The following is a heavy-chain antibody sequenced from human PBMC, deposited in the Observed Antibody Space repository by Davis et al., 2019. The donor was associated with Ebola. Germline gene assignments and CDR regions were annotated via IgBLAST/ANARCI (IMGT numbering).Heavy chain of an antibody. J-gene: IGHJ6*02. D-gene: IGHD3-3*01. V-gene: IGHV4-4*07. CDR1: GGSISGYY. CDR2: ISPTGNT. Sequence: SETLSLTCSVSGGSISGYYWNWIRQPAGKGLEWIGRISPTGNTNHNPSLKSRVTMSVDTSKNQFSLKMRFVTVADTAVYYCARETIFGVDPYYGLDLWGQGTTVTVSS. CDR3: ARETIFGVDPYYGLDL.